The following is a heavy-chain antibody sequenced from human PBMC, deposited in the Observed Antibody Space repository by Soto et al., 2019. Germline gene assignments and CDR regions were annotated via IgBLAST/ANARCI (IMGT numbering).Heavy chain of an antibody. V-gene: IGHV3-21*06. J-gene: IGHJ5*01. D-gene: IGHD2-2*01. Sequence: AGGSLRLSCVASGFTFSRYGMNWLRQAPGKGLGWVASISSSTSYVYYADSAKGRLSTSRDNAKNILYLEMYALRTEDTAVYYCARDPSEGRVGNWFESWGQGTLVTVSS. CDR3: ARDPSEGRVGNWFES. CDR1: GFTFSRYG. CDR2: ISSSTSYV.